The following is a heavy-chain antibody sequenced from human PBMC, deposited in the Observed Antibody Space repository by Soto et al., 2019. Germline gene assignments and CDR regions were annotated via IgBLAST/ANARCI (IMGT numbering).Heavy chain of an antibody. J-gene: IGHJ4*02. V-gene: IGHV3-48*02. Sequence: EVQLVESGGGLVKPGGSLRLSCAASGFTFSSYSMNWVRQAPGKGLEWVSYISSSSSTIYYADSVKGRFTISRDNAKNSLYLQMNSLRDEDTAVYYCARANHVWGSYRPIAFDYWGQGTLVTVSS. CDR1: GFTFSSYS. CDR2: ISSSSSTI. CDR3: ARANHVWGSYRPIAFDY. D-gene: IGHD3-16*02.